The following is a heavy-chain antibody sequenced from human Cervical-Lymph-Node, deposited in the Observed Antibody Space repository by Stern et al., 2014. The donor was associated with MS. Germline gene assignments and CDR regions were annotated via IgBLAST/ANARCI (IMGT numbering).Heavy chain of an antibody. V-gene: IGHV4-39*01. D-gene: IGHD5-24*01. CDR2: IFYSGST. CDR3: ARVFMAKTIQFYFYGMDV. CDR1: GGSISTTQYF. J-gene: IGHJ6*02. Sequence: QLQLQEPGPGLVKPSETLSLTCSVSGGSISTTQYFWGWVRQPPGEGLEWIGHIFYSGSTYYNPSLKSRVTMSVDTSKNQFSLRLSSVTAADRATYYCARVFMAKTIQFYFYGMDVWGQGTTVIVSS.